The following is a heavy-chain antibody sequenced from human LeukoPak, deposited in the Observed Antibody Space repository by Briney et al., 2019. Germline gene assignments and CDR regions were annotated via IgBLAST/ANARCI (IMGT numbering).Heavy chain of an antibody. V-gene: IGHV4-59*01. CDR1: GGSISRKY. J-gene: IGHJ6*03. Sequence: PSETLSLTCTVPGGSISRKYWAWIRQPTGKGLEWLGNIYYTGKTEYNPSLQSRVAMSVDRSKNHFSLTLTSVTAADTAVYFCARAQHYDVLIGSDEIFHYYMDVWGKGTTVTVSS. D-gene: IGHD3-9*01. CDR2: IYYTGKT. CDR3: ARAQHYDVLIGSDEIFHYYMDV.